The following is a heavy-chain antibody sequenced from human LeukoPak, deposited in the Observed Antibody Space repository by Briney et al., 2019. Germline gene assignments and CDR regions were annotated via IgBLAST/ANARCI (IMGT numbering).Heavy chain of an antibody. CDR3: ARQVPAAPPYYYYMDV. CDR1: GYSISSGYY. Sequence: PSETPSLTCAVSGYSISSGYYWGWIRQPPGKGLEWIGSIYHSGSTYYNPSLKSRVTISVDTSKNQFSLKLSSVTAADTAVYYCARQVPAAPPYYYYMDVWGKGTTVTVSS. J-gene: IGHJ6*03. CDR2: IYHSGST. D-gene: IGHD2-2*01. V-gene: IGHV4-38-2*01.